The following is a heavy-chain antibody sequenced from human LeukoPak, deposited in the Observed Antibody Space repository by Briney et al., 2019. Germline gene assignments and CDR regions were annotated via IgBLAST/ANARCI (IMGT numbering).Heavy chain of an antibody. CDR3: ASDSSTFY. CDR1: GFTFSSYA. V-gene: IGHV3-30*04. J-gene: IGHJ4*02. D-gene: IGHD6-13*01. Sequence: GGSLRLSCAASGFTFSSYAMHWVRQAPGKGLEWVAVISYDGSNKYYADSVKGRFTTSRDNSKNTLYLQMNSLRAEDTAVYYCASDSSTFYWGQGTLVTVSS. CDR2: ISYDGSNK.